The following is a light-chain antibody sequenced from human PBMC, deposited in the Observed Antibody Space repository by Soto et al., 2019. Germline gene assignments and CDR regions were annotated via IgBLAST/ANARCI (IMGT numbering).Light chain of an antibody. J-gene: IGKJ1*01. Sequence: IVMTQSRATLSVSQEERATLSCRASQSVSSNLAWYQQKPGQAPRLLIYGASTRATGIPARFSGSGSGTEFTLTISSLQSEDFAVYYCQQYNNWPSWTFGQGTKVDIK. CDR3: QQYNNWPSWT. CDR2: GAS. V-gene: IGKV3-15*01. CDR1: QSVSSN.